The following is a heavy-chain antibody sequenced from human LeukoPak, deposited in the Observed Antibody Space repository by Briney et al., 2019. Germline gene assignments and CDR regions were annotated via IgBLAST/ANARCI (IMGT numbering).Heavy chain of an antibody. D-gene: IGHD3-22*01. Sequence: PGGSLRLSCAASGFTFSSYSMNWVRQAPGKGLEWVSSISSSSSYIYYADSVKGRFTISRDNSKNTLYLQMNSLRAEDTAVYYCSLYYYDSSHPAAFDIWGQGTMVTVSS. J-gene: IGHJ3*02. V-gene: IGHV3-21*01. CDR3: SLYYYDSSHPAAFDI. CDR1: GFTFSSYS. CDR2: ISSSSSYI.